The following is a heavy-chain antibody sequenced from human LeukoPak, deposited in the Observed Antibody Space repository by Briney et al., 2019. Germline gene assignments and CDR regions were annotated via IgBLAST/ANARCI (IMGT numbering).Heavy chain of an antibody. Sequence: GGSLRLSCAASGFMFENYWMSWVRQVPRKGPEWVAHIKQDGSVEHYLDSVKGRFTISRDNAKKSLLLQMNSLIAEDTAVYYCARWAGVTDQWGQGTLVTVSS. D-gene: IGHD5-18*01. V-gene: IGHV3-7*01. CDR1: GFMFENYW. CDR2: IKQDGSVE. J-gene: IGHJ4*02. CDR3: ARWAGVTDQ.